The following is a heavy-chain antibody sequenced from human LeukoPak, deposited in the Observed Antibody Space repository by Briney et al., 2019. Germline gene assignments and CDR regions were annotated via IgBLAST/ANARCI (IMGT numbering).Heavy chain of an antibody. CDR2: IKRKADGGPT. D-gene: IGHD3-22*01. CDR1: GFTFSNAW. J-gene: IGHJ4*02. Sequence: GGSLRLSCAASGFTFSNAWMSWVRQAPGKGLEWVGRIKRKADGGPTDYAGSVKGRVGISRDDSGDMLYLEMHSLKTEDTALYYCVTDYDSSGLRFDYWGQGTLVTVSS. CDR3: VTDYDSSGLRFDY. V-gene: IGHV3-15*01.